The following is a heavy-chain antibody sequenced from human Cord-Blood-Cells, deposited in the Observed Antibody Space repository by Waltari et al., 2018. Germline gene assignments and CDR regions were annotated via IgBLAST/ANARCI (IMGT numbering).Heavy chain of an antibody. V-gene: IGHV3-21*01. J-gene: IGHJ4*02. CDR1: GFTFSSYS. CDR3: ARGYSSGWYYFDY. Sequence: EVQLVESGGGLVKPGGSLRLSCAAAGFTFSSYSLNSVRLAPGKGLEWVSSISSSSSYIYYADSVKGRFTISRDNAKNSLYLQMNSLRAEDTAVYYCARGYSSGWYYFDYWGQGTLVTVSS. CDR2: ISSSSSYI. D-gene: IGHD6-19*01.